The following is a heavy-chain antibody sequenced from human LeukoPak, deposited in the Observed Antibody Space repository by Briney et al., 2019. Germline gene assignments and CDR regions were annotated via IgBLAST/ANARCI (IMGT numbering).Heavy chain of an antibody. J-gene: IGHJ4*02. V-gene: IGHV5-51*01. CDR3: ATSESQTKFDY. Sequence: GESLKISCKGSGYRFTSHWIGWVRQVPGKGLEWMGIIFPGDSDTAYSPSFQGQVTISADKSINTAYLQWNSLKASDSAMYYCATSESQTKFDYWGQGILVTVSS. CDR1: GYRFTSHW. D-gene: IGHD1/OR15-1a*01. CDR2: IFPGDSDT.